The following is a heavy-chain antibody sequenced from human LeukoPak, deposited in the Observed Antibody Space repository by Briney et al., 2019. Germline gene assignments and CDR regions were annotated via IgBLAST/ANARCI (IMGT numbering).Heavy chain of an antibody. J-gene: IGHJ4*02. D-gene: IGHD3-22*01. CDR3: AKPLSAYDSSGYAFDY. Sequence: GRSLRLSCAASGFTFSSYGMHWVRQAPGKGLERVAVISYDGSNKYYADSVKGRFTISRDNSKNTLYLQMNSLRAEDTAVYYCAKPLSAYDSSGYAFDYWGQGTLVTVSS. CDR1: GFTFSSYG. CDR2: ISYDGSNK. V-gene: IGHV3-30*18.